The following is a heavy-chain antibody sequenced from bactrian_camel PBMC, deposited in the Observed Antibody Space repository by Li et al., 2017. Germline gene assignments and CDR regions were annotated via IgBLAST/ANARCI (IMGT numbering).Heavy chain of an antibody. CDR1: GYTANIGC. V-gene: IGHV3S1*01. CDR3: AADRRRCYYGDYLLDVKMYPY. CDR2: IYTREYNT. J-gene: IGHJ4*01. D-gene: IGHD4*01. Sequence: HVQLVESGGGSVQAGGSLRLSCVASGYTANIGCMGWFRQAPGKEREGIAAIYTREYNTYYAEPVKGRFTVSHDKDNNTVYLLMNRLKVEDTAEYYCAADRRRCYYGDYLLDVKMYPYWGQGTQVTVS.